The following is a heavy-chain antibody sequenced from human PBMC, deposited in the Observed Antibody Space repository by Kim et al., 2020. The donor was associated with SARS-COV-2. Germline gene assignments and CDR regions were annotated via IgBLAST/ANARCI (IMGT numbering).Heavy chain of an antibody. CDR3: TSEGPRGYFDF. J-gene: IGHJ4*03. Sequence: YYTTSVKSRQTVKTNTSKNQVSLQFNSVTPEDTAVYYCTSEGPRGYFDFWGQGSLVTVSS. V-gene: IGHV6-1*01.